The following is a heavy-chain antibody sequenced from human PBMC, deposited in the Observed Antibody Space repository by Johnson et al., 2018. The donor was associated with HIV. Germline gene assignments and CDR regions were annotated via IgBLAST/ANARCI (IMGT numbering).Heavy chain of an antibody. CDR1: GFTVSSNY. CDR2: VKSKTDGGTT. CDR3: TTGLYWNDAFDI. D-gene: IGHD1-1*01. V-gene: IGHV3-15*01. Sequence: VQLVESGGGLVQPGGSLRLSCAASGFTVSSNYMSWVRQAPGKGLEWVGRVKSKTDGGTTDYAAPVKGRFTISRDASKNTLYLQMSSLKTEDTAVYYCTTGLYWNDAFDIWGQGTMVTVSS. J-gene: IGHJ3*02.